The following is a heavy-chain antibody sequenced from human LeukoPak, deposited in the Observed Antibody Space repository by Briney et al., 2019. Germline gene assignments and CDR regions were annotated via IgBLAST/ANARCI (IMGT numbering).Heavy chain of an antibody. CDR1: GFTFSSYG. CDR2: ISYDGSNK. V-gene: IGHV3-30*18. Sequence: GGSLRLSCAAPGFTFSSYGMHWVRQAPGKGLEWVAVISYDGSNKYYADSVKGRFTIPRDNSKNTLYLQMNSLRAEDTAVYYCAKLGLGYCSGGSCYSGSVAFDIWGQGTMVTVSS. J-gene: IGHJ3*02. D-gene: IGHD2-15*01. CDR3: AKLGLGYCSGGSCYSGSVAFDI.